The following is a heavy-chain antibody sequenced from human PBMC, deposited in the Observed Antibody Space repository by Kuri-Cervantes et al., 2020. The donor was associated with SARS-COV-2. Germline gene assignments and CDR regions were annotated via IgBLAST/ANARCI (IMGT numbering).Heavy chain of an antibody. V-gene: IGHV4-39*02. CDR3: ARDTAAGDGGYYYYGMDV. Sequence: GSLRLSCTVSGGSISSSSYYWGWIRQPPGKGLEWIGSIYYSGSTYYNPSLKSRVTISVDTSKNQFSLKLSSVTAADTAVYYCARDTAAGDGGYYYYGMDVWGKGTTVTVSS. CDR2: IYYSGST. J-gene: IGHJ6*04. CDR1: GGSISSSSYY. D-gene: IGHD6-13*01.